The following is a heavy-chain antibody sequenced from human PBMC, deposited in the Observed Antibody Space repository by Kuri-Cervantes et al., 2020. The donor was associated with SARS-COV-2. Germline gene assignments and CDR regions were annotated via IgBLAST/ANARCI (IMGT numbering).Heavy chain of an antibody. V-gene: IGHV1-69*05. CDR1: GGTFSSYA. J-gene: IGHJ6*03. D-gene: IGHD2-2*01. Sequence: SVQVSCKASGGTFSSYAISWVRQAPGQELGWMGGIITIFGTANYAQKFQGRVTITTDESTSTAYMELSSLRSEDTAVYYCASTSPSYCSSTSCYWYYMDVWGKGTTVTVSS. CDR2: IITIFGTA. CDR3: ASTSPSYCSSTSCYWYYMDV.